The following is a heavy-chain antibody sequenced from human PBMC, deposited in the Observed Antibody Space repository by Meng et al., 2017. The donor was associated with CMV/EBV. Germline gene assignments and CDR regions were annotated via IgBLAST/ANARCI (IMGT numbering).Heavy chain of an antibody. Sequence: GESLKISCAASGFTFSSYWMSWVRQAPGKGLEWVANIKQDGSEKYYVDSVKGRFTISRDNAKNSLYLQMNSLRAEDTAVYYCARDHVEDIVVVPAAITFDYWGQGTLVTVSS. V-gene: IGHV3-7*01. J-gene: IGHJ4*02. CDR1: GFTFSSYW. CDR3: ARDHVEDIVVVPAAITFDY. CDR2: IKQDGSEK. D-gene: IGHD2-2*02.